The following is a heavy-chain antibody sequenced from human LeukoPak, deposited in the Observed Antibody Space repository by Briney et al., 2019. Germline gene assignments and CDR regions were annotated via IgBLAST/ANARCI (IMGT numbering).Heavy chain of an antibody. D-gene: IGHD3-3*01. Sequence: PSETLSLTCTVSGGSISSSNHYWGWLRQPPGKGLEWIGSTLYTGTTHYNPSFKSRAALSVDTSKKQVSLRLTSVTAADTAVYYCARLTIFGVLTINWFDPWGQGTLVTVSS. J-gene: IGHJ5*02. CDR1: GGSISSSNHY. CDR2: TLYTGTT. CDR3: ARLTIFGVLTINWFDP. V-gene: IGHV4-39*07.